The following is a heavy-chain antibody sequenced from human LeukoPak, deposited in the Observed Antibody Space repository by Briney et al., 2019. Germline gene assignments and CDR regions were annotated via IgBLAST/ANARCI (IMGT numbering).Heavy chain of an antibody. CDR2: ISYDGSNK. D-gene: IGHD3-10*01. CDR1: GFTFSSYG. V-gene: IGHV3-30*18. CDR3: AKAWELVY. J-gene: IGHJ4*02. Sequence: GGSLRLSCAASGFTFSSYGMHWVRQAPGKGLEWVAVISYDGSNKYYADSVKGRFTISRDNSKNTLYLQMNSLRAEDTAVYYCAKAWELVYWGQGTLVTVSS.